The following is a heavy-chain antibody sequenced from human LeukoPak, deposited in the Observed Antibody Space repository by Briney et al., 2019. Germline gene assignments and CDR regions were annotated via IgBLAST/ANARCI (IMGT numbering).Heavy chain of an antibody. CDR2: ITHSGST. D-gene: IGHD3-3*01. V-gene: IGHV4-34*01. CDR3: ARGLAYYDFWSGYSGWFDP. CDR1: GGSFSGYY. J-gene: IGHJ5*02. Sequence: SETLSLTCAVYGGSFSGYYWSWIRQPPGKGLEWSGEITHSGSTNYNPSLKSRVTISVDTSENQFSLKLSSVTAADTAIYYCARGLAYYDFWSGYSGWFDPWGQGILVAVSS.